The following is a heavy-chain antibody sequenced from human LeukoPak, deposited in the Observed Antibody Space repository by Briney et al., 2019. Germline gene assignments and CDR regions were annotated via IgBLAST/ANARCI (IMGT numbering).Heavy chain of an antibody. D-gene: IGHD5-12*01. V-gene: IGHV3-30*02. CDR3: AKAGGYDIRSYGMDV. CDR2: IRYDGSNK. Sequence: PGGSLRLSCAASGFTFSSYGMHWVRQAPGKGLGWVAFIRYDGSNKYYADSVKGRFTISRDNSKNTLYLQMNSLRAEDTAVYYCAKAGGYDIRSYGMDVWGQGTTVTVSS. CDR1: GFTFSSYG. J-gene: IGHJ6*02.